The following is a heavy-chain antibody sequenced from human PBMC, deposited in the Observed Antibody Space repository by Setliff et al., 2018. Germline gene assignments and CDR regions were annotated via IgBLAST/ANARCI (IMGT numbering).Heavy chain of an antibody. D-gene: IGHD2-15*01. CDR1: GFTFRNYG. CDR3: AKDQGTGYCSGCSCYLFEH. Sequence: GGSLRLSCAASGFTFRNYGMHWVRQAPGKGPEWVAVIWFDGGNEFYADSVRGRFTISRDNSKNMLYLQMDSLRVEDTAVYYCAKDQGTGYCSGCSCYLFEHWGQGVQVTSPQ. CDR2: IWFDGGNE. V-gene: IGHV3-33*03. J-gene: IGHJ4*02.